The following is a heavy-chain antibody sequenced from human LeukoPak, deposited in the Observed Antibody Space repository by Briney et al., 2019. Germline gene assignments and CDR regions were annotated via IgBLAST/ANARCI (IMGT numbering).Heavy chain of an antibody. D-gene: IGHD2-15*01. CDR2: INPSGGST. CDR3: ARTRPQYCSGGSCYHSYNWFDP. CDR1: GYTFTSYY. Sequence: ASVKVSCKASGYTFTSYYMHWVRQAPGQGLEWMGIINPSGGSTSYAQKFQGRVTMTRDTSTSTVYMELSSLRSEDTAAYYCARTRPQYCSGGSCYHSYNWFDPWGQGTLVTVSS. J-gene: IGHJ5*02. V-gene: IGHV1-46*01.